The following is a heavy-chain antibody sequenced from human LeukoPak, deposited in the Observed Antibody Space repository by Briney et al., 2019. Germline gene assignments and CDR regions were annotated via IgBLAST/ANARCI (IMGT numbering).Heavy chain of an antibody. J-gene: IGHJ6*03. V-gene: IGHV4-59*01. CDR2: IYYSGSI. Sequence: SETLSLTCTVSGGSISSYYWSWIRQPPGKGLEWIGFIYYSGSINYNPSLKSQVTISVDTSKNQFSLKLSSVTAADTAVYYCARARDGSMVRGVISPSYYYYYMDVWGKGTTVTVSS. CDR3: ARARDGSMVRGVISPSYYYYYMDV. D-gene: IGHD3-10*01. CDR1: GGSISSYY.